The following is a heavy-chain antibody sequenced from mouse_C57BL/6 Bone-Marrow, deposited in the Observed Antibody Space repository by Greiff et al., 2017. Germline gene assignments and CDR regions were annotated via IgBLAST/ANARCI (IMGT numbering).Heavy chain of an antibody. V-gene: IGHV1-5*01. CDR2: IYPGNSDT. J-gene: IGHJ2*01. D-gene: IGHD5-5*01. Sequence: VQLQQPGAELVKPGASVKLSCKASGYTFTSYWMHWVKQRPGQGLEWIGAIYPGNSDTSYNQKFKGKAKLTAVTSASTAYMELSSLTNEDSAVYYCTNYHSYWGQGTTLTVSS. CDR3: TNYHSY. CDR1: GYTFTSYW.